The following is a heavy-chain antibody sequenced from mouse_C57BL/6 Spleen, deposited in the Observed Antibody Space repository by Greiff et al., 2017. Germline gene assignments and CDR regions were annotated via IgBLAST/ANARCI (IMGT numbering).Heavy chain of an antibody. J-gene: IGHJ4*01. D-gene: IGHD2-3*01. Sequence: QVQLQQPGAELVMPGASVKLSCKASGYTFTSYWMHWVKQRPGQGLEWIGEIDPSDSYTNYNQKFKGKSTLTVDKSSSTAYMQLSSLTSEDSAVYYCARSPIYDGSVGAMDYWGQGTSVTVSS. CDR3: ARSPIYDGSVGAMDY. CDR2: IDPSDSYT. CDR1: GYTFTSYW. V-gene: IGHV1-69*01.